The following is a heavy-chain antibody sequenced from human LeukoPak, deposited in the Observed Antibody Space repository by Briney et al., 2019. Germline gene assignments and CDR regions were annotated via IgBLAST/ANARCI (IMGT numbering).Heavy chain of an antibody. Sequence: PGGSLRLSCAASGFTFDDYAMHWVRQAPGKGLEWVSGISWNSGSIGYADSVKGRFTISRDNAKNSLYLQMNSLRAEDTALYYCAKVPLRYCSGGSCFYYFDYWGQGTLVTVSS. CDR1: GFTFDDYA. D-gene: IGHD2-15*01. J-gene: IGHJ4*02. V-gene: IGHV3-9*01. CDR2: ISWNSGSI. CDR3: AKVPLRYCSGGSCFYYFDY.